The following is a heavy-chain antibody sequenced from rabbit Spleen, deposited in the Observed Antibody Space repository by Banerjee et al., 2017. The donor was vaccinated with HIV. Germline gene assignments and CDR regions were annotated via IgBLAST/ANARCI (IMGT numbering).Heavy chain of an antibody. CDR1: GFSLSRNYY. CDR3: ARDQAGDADYGPYYLNL. CDR2: IYAGDGST. V-gene: IGHV1S40*01. Sequence: QSVEESGGDLVKPGASLTLTCTASGFSLSRNYYMCWVRQAPGKGLECIACIYAGDGSTYYASWAKGRFIMSRPSSTTVTLQMTSLTVADTATYFCARDQAGDADYGPYYLNLWGPGTLVTVS. D-gene: IGHD2-1*01. J-gene: IGHJ4*01.